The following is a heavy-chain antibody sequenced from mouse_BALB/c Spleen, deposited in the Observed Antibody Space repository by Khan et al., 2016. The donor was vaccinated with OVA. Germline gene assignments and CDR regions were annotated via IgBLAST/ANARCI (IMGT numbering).Heavy chain of an antibody. CDR2: INPSNGRT. CDR1: GYTFTSYW. V-gene: IGHV1S81*02. Sequence: VQLQQPGAELVKPGASVKLSCKASGYTFTSYWMHWVKQRPGQGLEWIGEINPSNGRTNYNEKFKSKATLTVDKSSSTAYMQLSSPTSEDSAVYYCARVSTRDYWGQGTTLTVSS. D-gene: IGHD3-1*01. CDR3: ARVSTRDY. J-gene: IGHJ2*01.